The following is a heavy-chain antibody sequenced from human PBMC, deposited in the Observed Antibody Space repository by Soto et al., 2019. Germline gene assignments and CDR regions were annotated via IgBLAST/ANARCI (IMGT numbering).Heavy chain of an antibody. Sequence: VQLLESGGDLVQPGGSLRLSWVASGFILKNYAMSWVRQAPGKGLEWVSTIGGTDGDSDGVPWYEDSVKGRFTISRDSSANTLFLHMDNLRAEDSALYYCVKRGRNWGAFDFWGQGTTVVVSS. CDR2: IGGTDGDSDGVP. D-gene: IGHD7-27*01. V-gene: IGHV3-23*01. CDR3: VKRGRNWGAFDF. J-gene: IGHJ3*01. CDR1: GFILKNYA.